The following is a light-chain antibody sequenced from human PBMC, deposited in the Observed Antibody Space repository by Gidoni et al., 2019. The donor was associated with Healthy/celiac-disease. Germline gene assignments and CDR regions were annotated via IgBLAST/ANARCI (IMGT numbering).Light chain of an antibody. CDR3: QQSYSTLWT. V-gene: IGKV1-39*01. CDR1: QSLSSY. J-gene: IGKJ1*01. CDR2: AAS. Sequence: DIQLTQSPSSLSASVGDRVTITCRASQSLSSYLNWYQQKPGKAPKLLIYAASSLQSGVPSRFSGSGSWTDFTLTISSLQPEDFATYYCQQSYSTLWTFGQGTKVEIK.